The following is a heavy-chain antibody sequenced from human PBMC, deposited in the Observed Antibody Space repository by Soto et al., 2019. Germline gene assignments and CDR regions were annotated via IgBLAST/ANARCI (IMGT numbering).Heavy chain of an antibody. D-gene: IGHD3-10*01. CDR3: AGDPYYYASDY. CDR2: ISGSGSDI. Sequence: PVGSLRLSCAASGFTFSDHYMTWIRQARGKGLEWISYISGSGSDIYQADSVKGRFTVSRDNAKNSLYLQMSSLRAEDTAVYYCAGDPYYYASDYWGQGTLVTVSS. J-gene: IGHJ4*02. V-gene: IGHV3-11*01. CDR1: GFTFSDHY.